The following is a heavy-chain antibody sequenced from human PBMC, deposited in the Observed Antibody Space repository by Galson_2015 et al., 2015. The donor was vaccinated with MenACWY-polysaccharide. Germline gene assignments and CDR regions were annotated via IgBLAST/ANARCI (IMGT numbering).Heavy chain of an antibody. CDR2: IKSKPTGGTI. J-gene: IGHJ4*02. CDR3: STGDGHATGFDY. V-gene: IGHV3-15*01. CDR1: GFIFSNAW. Sequence: SLRLSCAGSGFIFSNAWMNWVRQAPGKGLEWVGRIKSKPTGGTIEYAAPVKGRFTISRDDSKNSVYVQMNSLKTEDTAVYYSSTGDGHATGFDYWGQGALVTVSS. D-gene: IGHD1-26*01.